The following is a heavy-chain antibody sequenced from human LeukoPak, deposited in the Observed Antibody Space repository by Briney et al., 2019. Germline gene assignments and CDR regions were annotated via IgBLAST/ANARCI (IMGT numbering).Heavy chain of an antibody. Sequence: NPGGSLRLSCAASGFTFSSYSMNRVRQAPGKGLEWVSSISSSSSYIYYADSVKGRFTISRDNAKNSLYLQMNSLRAEDTAVYYCARAMDTAMVTDAFDIWGQGTMVTVSS. V-gene: IGHV3-21*01. D-gene: IGHD5-18*01. CDR2: ISSSSSYI. J-gene: IGHJ3*02. CDR1: GFTFSSYS. CDR3: ARAMDTAMVTDAFDI.